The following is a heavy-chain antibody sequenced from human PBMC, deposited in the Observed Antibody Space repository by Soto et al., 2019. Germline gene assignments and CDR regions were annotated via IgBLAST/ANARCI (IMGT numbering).Heavy chain of an antibody. J-gene: IGHJ4*02. D-gene: IGHD6-13*01. V-gene: IGHV4-34*01. Sequence: PSETLSLTCAVYGGSFSGYYWSWIRQPPGKGLEWIGEINHSGSTNYNPSIKSRVTITVDTSKNQFSLKLSSVTAADTAVYYCARHSNEYRKSLDYWGQGTLVTVSS. CDR1: GGSFSGYY. CDR2: INHSGST. CDR3: ARHSNEYRKSLDY.